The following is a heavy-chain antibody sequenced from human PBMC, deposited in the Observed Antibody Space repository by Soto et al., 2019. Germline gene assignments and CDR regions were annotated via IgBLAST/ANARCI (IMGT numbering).Heavy chain of an antibody. V-gene: IGHV3-48*01. D-gene: IGHD7-27*01. CDR2: ISSSSSVI. CDR3: ARDLSWGSNWYYYMDV. Sequence: EVQLVESGGGLVQPGGSLRLSCATSGFILSDCAMNWVRQAPGKGLEWVSYISSSSSVIDYAESVKGRFTVSRDNARNSLYLHMNSLRAEDTAVYYCARDLSWGSNWYYYMDVWGKGTTVTVSS. J-gene: IGHJ6*03. CDR1: GFILSDCA.